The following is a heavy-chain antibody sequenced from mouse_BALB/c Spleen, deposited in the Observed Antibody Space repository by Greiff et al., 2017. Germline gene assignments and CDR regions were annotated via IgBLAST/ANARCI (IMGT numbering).Heavy chain of an antibody. V-gene: IGHV5-17*02. J-gene: IGHJ4*01. CDR2: ISSGSSTI. CDR1: GFTFSSFG. CDR3: ARYYYGSNYAMDY. Sequence: EVQLVESGGGLVQPGGSRKLSCAASGFTFSSFGMHWVRQAPEKGLEWVAYISSGSSTIYYADTVKGRFTISRDNPKNTLFLQMTSLRSEDTAMYYCARYYYGSNYAMDYWGQGTSVTVSS. D-gene: IGHD1-1*01.